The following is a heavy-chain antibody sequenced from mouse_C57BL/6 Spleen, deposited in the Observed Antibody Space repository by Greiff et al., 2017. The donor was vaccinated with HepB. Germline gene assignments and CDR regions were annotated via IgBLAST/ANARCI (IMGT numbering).Heavy chain of an antibody. CDR1: GFTFSDYG. CDR3: ARQYYGSSHWYFDV. Sequence: DVKLVESGGGLVKPGGSLKLSCAASGFTFSDYGMHWVRQTPEKGLEWVAYISSGSSTIYFADTVKGRFTISRDNAKTTLFLQMTSLRSEDTAMYYCARQYYGSSHWYFDVWGTGTTVTVSS. J-gene: IGHJ1*03. V-gene: IGHV5-17*01. CDR2: ISSGSSTI. D-gene: IGHD1-1*01.